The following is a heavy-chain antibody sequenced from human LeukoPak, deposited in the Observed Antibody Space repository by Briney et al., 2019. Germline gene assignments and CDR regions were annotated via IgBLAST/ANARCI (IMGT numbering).Heavy chain of an antibody. J-gene: IGHJ4*02. D-gene: IGHD6-19*01. Sequence: GGSLRLSCAASGFTFSSYSMNWVRQAPGKGLEWVSYISSSSSSTIYYADSVKGRFTISRDNAKNSLYLQMNSLRDEDTAVYYCARDYRSSSGWTVDYWGQGTLVTVSS. CDR2: ISSSSSSTI. CDR1: GFTFSSYS. CDR3: ARDYRSSSGWTVDY. V-gene: IGHV3-48*02.